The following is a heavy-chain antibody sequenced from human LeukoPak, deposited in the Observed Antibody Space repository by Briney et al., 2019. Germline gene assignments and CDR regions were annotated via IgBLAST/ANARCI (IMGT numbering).Heavy chain of an antibody. CDR2: IRFDATNK. D-gene: IGHD1-14*01. Sequence: GGSLRLSCAASGFILSGSSMYWVRQAPGNGLEWVCFIRFDATNKYYADSVKGRFTISRDNSNNTLYLQLNNVRTEDTATYFCAKEPYPGYFGFWGQGTLVTVSA. CDR3: AKEPYPGYFGF. CDR1: GFILSGSS. V-gene: IGHV3-30*02. J-gene: IGHJ4*02.